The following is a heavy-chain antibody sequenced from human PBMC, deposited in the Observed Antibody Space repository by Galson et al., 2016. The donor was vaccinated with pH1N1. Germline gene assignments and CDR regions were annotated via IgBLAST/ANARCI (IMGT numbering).Heavy chain of an antibody. CDR2: INTKTGNP. Sequence: SVKVSCKASGYTFTTYGIDWVRQAPGQGLEWMGWINTKTGNPTYAQGFAGRFVFSLDTSVNTAYLQINSLKADDTAVYYCARETPSPSPTVLRYFDWSRGLSAFDMWGRGTLVTVSS. CDR1: GYTFTTYG. J-gene: IGHJ3*02. CDR3: ARETPSPSPTVLRYFDWSRGLSAFDM. V-gene: IGHV7-4-1*02. D-gene: IGHD3-9*01.